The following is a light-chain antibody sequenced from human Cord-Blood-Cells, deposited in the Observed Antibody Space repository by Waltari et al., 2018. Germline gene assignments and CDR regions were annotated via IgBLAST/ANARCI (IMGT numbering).Light chain of an antibody. CDR1: QSISSW. J-gene: IGKJ1*01. CDR2: YAS. Sequence: DIQMTQSPSTVSASVGVRVTITCRASQSISSWLAWYQQKPGKAPKLLIYYASSLESGVPSRFSGSGSGTEFTLTISSLQPDDFATYYCQQYNSYSWTFGQGTKVEIK. V-gene: IGKV1-5*01. CDR3: QQYNSYSWT.